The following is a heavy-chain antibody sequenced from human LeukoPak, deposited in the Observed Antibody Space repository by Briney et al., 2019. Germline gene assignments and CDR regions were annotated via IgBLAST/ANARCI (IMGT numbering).Heavy chain of an antibody. CDR1: GGSISSHY. V-gene: IGHV4-59*11. CDR2: IYYSGST. CDR3: AGTFFGTTTNYYYYYMDV. Sequence: SETLSLTCAVSGGSISSHYWSWMRQPPGKGLEWIGYIYYSGSTHYNPSLKSRVTISVDTSKNHFSLKLSSVTAADTAVYYCAGTFFGTTTNYYYYYMDVWGKGTTVTVSS. D-gene: IGHD3-3*01. J-gene: IGHJ6*03.